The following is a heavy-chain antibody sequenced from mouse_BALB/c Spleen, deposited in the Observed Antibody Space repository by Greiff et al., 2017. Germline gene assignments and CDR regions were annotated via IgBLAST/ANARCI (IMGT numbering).Heavy chain of an antibody. J-gene: IGHJ3*01. Sequence: EVKLVESGGGLVKPGGSLKLSCAASGFTFSSYAMSWVRQTPEKRLEWVASISSGGSTYYPDSVKGRFTISRDNARNILYLQMSSLRSEDTAMYYCARKTYDYLAWFAYWGQGTLVTVSA. CDR2: ISSGGST. V-gene: IGHV5-6-5*01. D-gene: IGHD2-4*01. CDR1: GFTFSSYA. CDR3: ARKTYDYLAWFAY.